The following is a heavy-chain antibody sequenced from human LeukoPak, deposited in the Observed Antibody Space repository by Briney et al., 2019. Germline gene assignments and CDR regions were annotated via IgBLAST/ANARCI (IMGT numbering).Heavy chain of an antibody. D-gene: IGHD5-24*01. CDR3: ATVSRDGFNHNWHDL. J-gene: IGHJ5*02. Sequence: GGSLRLSCVASGFTMSSLHMAWVRRAPEEGLEWVSYMRGFGSTIHYEDSVKGRFTISSDDAKTSLYLPMNRLRDADTAFYYCATVSRDGFNHNWHDLWGQGTLVTVSS. V-gene: IGHV3-48*03. CDR2: MRGFGSTI. CDR1: GFTMSSLH.